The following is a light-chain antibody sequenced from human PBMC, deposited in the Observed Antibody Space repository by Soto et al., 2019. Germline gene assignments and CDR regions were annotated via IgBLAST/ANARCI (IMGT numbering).Light chain of an antibody. V-gene: IGKV1-12*01. CDR2: AAS. CDR3: QQTNSFPRT. J-gene: IGKJ1*01. Sequence: DTQMTQSPFSVSASVGDRVIITCRASQDINSWLAWYQQKPRKAPKLLIYAASSLQSGVPSRFSGSGSGTDLTLTINSLQPEDFATYYCQQTNSFPRTFGQGTKVEV. CDR1: QDINSW.